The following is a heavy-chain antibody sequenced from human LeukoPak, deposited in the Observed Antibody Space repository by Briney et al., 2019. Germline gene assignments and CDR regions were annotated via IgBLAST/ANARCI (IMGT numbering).Heavy chain of an antibody. Sequence: GASVKVSCKASGNTFTVYYMHWVRQAPGQGLEWMGLINPNSDGTSYAQKFQGRVTMTSDTSISTAYMELSRLRSDDTAVYYCARSLTIFSPGDAFEIWGQGTMVTDSS. V-gene: IGHV1-2*02. J-gene: IGHJ3*02. D-gene: IGHD3-9*01. CDR1: GNTFTVYY. CDR3: ARSLTIFSPGDAFEI. CDR2: INPNSDGT.